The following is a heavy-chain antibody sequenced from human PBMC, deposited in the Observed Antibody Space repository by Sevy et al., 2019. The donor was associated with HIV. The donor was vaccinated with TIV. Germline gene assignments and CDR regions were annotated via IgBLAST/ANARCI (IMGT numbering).Heavy chain of an antibody. D-gene: IGHD3-10*01. J-gene: IGHJ3*02. CDR3: AKRVAGALAALDI. V-gene: IGHV3-23*01. CDR2: ISDGGGTT. CDR1: GFTFDDYG. Sequence: GGSLRLSCAASGFTFDDYGMSWVRQAPGKGLEWVSVISDGGGTTYYADSVKGRFTISRDDSKSTLYLQMNSLRVEDTAVYFCAKRVAGALAALDIWGQGTMVTVSS.